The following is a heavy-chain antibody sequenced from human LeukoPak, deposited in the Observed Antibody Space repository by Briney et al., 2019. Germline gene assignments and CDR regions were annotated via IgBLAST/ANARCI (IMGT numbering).Heavy chain of an antibody. D-gene: IGHD2-2*01. CDR3: AKATQLGYCSSTSCSNFDY. J-gene: IGHJ4*02. V-gene: IGHV3-23*01. CDR2: ISGSGGST. CDR1: GFTFSSYW. Sequence: GGSLRLSCAASGFTFSSYWMSWVRQAPGKGLEWVSAISGSGGSTYYADSVKGRFTISRDNSKNTLYLQMNSLRAEDTAVYYCAKATQLGYCSSTSCSNFDYWGQGTLVTVSS.